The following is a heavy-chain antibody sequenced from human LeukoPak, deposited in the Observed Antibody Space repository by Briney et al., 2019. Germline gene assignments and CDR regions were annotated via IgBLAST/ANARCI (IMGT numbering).Heavy chain of an antibody. CDR1: GYPFSNYG. D-gene: IGHD3-22*01. J-gene: IGHJ4*02. V-gene: IGHV1-18*01. CDR3: ARGGDYYDSSGYSRLFDY. CDR2: ISAYNGNT. Sequence: ASVKVSCKASGYPFSNYGISWVRQAPGQGLQWMGWISAYNGNTNYAQKLQGRVTMTTDTSTSTAYMELRSLRSDDTAVYYCARGGDYYDSSGYSRLFDYWGQGTLVTVSS.